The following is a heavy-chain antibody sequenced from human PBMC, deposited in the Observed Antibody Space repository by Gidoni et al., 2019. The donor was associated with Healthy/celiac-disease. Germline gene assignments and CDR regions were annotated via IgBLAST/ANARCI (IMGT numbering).Heavy chain of an antibody. V-gene: IGHV4-59*01. CDR3: ARVLGYCSSTSCYTDYYYGMDV. CDR1: GGSISSYY. CDR2: IYYSGST. Sequence: QVQLQESGPGLVKPSETLSLTCTVSGGSISSYYWSWIRQPPGKGLEWIGYIYYSGSTNYNPSLKSRVTISVDTSKNQFSLKLSSVTAADTAVYYCARVLGYCSSTSCYTDYYYGMDVWGQGTTVTVSS. J-gene: IGHJ6*02. D-gene: IGHD2-2*02.